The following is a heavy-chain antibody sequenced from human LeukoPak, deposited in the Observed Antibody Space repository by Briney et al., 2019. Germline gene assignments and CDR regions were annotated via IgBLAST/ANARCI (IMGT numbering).Heavy chain of an antibody. V-gene: IGHV4-39*01. CDR3: ARYVVFGSGKFYFDY. CDR1: GGSISSSNYY. CDR2: INYGGTT. J-gene: IGHJ4*02. D-gene: IGHD3-10*01. Sequence: SETLSLTCTVSGGSISSSNYYWSWIRQPPGKELEWIASINYGGTTYYTPSLKSRVTISVDTSRNQFSLRLSSVTAADPAVYLCARYVVFGSGKFYFDYWGQGSLVTVSS.